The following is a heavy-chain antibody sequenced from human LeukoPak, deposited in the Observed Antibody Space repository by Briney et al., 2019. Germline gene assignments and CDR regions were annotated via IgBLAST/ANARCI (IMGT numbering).Heavy chain of an antibody. CDR1: GFTFSDYY. CDR3: ARVWSSGWYEVAPPDY. Sequence: GGSLRLSCAASGFTFSDYYMSWIRQAPGKGLEWVSYISSSGSTIYYADSVKGRFTIPRDNAKNSLYLQMNSLRAEDTAVYYCARVWSSGWYEVAPPDYWGQGTLVTVSS. J-gene: IGHJ4*02. V-gene: IGHV3-11*01. D-gene: IGHD6-19*01. CDR2: ISSSGSTI.